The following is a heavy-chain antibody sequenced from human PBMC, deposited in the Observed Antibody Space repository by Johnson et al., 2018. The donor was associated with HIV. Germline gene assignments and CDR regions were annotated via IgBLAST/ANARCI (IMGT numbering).Heavy chain of an antibody. J-gene: IGHJ3*02. V-gene: IGHV3-30*03. Sequence: QVQLVESGGGVVQPGRSLRLSCAASGFTFSSYGMHWVRQAPGKGLEWVAVISYDGSNKYYADSVKGRFTISRDNSKNTLYLQMNSLRAEDTAVYYCASTIFGVAWRAFDIWGQGTMVIVAS. CDR1: GFTFSSYG. CDR3: ASTIFGVAWRAFDI. D-gene: IGHD3-3*01. CDR2: ISYDGSNK.